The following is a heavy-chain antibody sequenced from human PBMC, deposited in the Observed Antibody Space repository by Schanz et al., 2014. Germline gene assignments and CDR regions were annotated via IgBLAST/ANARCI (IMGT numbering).Heavy chain of an antibody. CDR2: ISSSSSTR. V-gene: IGHV3-48*01. CDR3: ARGGPAYYFDD. CDR1: GFTFSSYG. Sequence: VQLVESGGGVVQPGRSLRLSCAASGFTFSSYGMHWVRQAPGKGLEWVSYISSSSSTRYYADSVKGRFTISRDNAKNSLYLEMNSLRAEDTAVYYCARGGPAYYFDDWGQGTLVTVSS. J-gene: IGHJ4*02.